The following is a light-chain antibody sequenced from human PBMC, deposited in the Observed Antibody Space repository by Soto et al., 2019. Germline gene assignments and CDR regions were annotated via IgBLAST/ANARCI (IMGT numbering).Light chain of an antibody. Sequence: IQLTQTPSSLSASVGDRVTITCRASQGISSFLAWYQQKPGKAPKLLIYAASSLQSGVPSRFSGSGFGTDFTLTITSQQPADFATYYCQQVESYPSTFGGGTKVEMK. J-gene: IGKJ4*01. V-gene: IGKV1-9*01. CDR3: QQVESYPST. CDR2: AAS. CDR1: QGISSF.